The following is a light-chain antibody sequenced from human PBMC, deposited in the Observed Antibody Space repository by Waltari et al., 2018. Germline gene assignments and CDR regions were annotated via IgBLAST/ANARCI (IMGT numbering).Light chain of an antibody. Sequence: QSALTQPASVFGSLGQSVTLSCTRTATDIGGYDHVSWYQQHSGKPPKLLIFAVSSRPSEISARFSASKSGNTASLTISGLQTEDEADYHCTSYTSKNTFIFGGGTRLTVL. CDR3: TSYTSKNTFI. J-gene: IGLJ2*01. CDR2: AVS. V-gene: IGLV2-14*03. CDR1: ATDIGGYDH.